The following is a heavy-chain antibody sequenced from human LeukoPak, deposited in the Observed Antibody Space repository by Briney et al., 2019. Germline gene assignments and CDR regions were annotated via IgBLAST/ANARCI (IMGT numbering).Heavy chain of an antibody. CDR2: IIPIFGAL. D-gene: IGHD1-26*01. CDR1: GRSFNSHA. J-gene: IGHJ6*02. V-gene: IGHV1-69*13. Sequence: GASVKVSCKASGRSFNSHALSWVRQAPGQGLEWMGGIIPIFGALNYAQKFQDRVTITADESTNMVYMELSSLRSEDTAVYYCARAPPLGVEGATNYYYYGMDVWGQGTTVTVSS. CDR3: ARAPPLGVEGATNYYYYGMDV.